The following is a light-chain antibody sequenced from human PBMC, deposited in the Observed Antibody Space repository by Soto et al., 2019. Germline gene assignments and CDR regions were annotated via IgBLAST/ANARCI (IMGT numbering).Light chain of an antibody. CDR2: EVT. Sequence: QSVLTQPASVSGSPGQSITISCTGTSSDVGSYNLVSWYQQHPGKAPKLMNYEVTKRPSGVSNRFSGSKSGNTASQKNTRFQAEDEADYYCCSYAGSSTFPRVFGTGTKVTVL. V-gene: IGLV2-23*02. CDR3: CSYAGSSTFPRV. CDR1: SSDVGSYNL. J-gene: IGLJ1*01.